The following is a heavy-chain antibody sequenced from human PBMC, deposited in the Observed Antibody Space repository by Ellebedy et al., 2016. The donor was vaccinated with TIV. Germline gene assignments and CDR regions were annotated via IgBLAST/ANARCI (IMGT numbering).Heavy chain of an antibody. V-gene: IGHV3-74*01. CDR2: ISPDGGSV. Sequence: GGSLRLSCAASGFSFSTYWMHWVRQAPGKGLMWISRISPDGGSVRYADSVKGRFTISRDNAKNSLYLRMNSLRDEDTAVYYCAREGAPYSSGDYYGMDVWGQGTTVTVSS. J-gene: IGHJ6*02. CDR3: AREGAPYSSGDYYGMDV. D-gene: IGHD6-19*01. CDR1: GFSFSTYW.